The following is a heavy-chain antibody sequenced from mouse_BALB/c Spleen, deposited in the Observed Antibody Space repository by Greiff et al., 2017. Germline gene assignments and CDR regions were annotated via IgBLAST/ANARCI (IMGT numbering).Heavy chain of an antibody. D-gene: IGHD1-1*01. CDR2: IDPANGNT. V-gene: IGHV14-3*02. CDR1: GFNIKDTY. Sequence: VQLQQSGAELVKPGASVKLSCTASGFNIKDTYMHWVKQRPEQGLEWIGRIDPANGNTKYDPKFQGKATITADTSSNTAYLQLSSLTSEDTAVYYCARTTVVQPYAMDYWGQGTSVTVSS. J-gene: IGHJ4*01. CDR3: ARTTVVQPYAMDY.